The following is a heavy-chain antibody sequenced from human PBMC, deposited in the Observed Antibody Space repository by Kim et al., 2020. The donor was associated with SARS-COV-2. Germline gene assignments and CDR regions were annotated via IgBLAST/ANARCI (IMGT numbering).Heavy chain of an antibody. Sequence: SETLSLTCTVSGGSISSSSYYWGWIRQPPGKGLEWIGSIYYSGSTYYNPSLKSRVTISVDTSKNQFSLKLSSVTAADKAVYYCARFRTYDFWSGYYYYYGLDVWGQGTTVTVSS. CDR3: ARFRTYDFWSGYYYYYGLDV. CDR1: GGSISSSSYY. J-gene: IGHJ6*02. D-gene: IGHD3-3*01. CDR2: IYYSGST. V-gene: IGHV4-39*01.